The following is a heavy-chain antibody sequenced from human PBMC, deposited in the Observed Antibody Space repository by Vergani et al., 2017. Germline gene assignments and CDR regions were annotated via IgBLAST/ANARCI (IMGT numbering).Heavy chain of an antibody. CDR2: IYPGDSDT. CDR1: GYNFPIHW. D-gene: IGHD3-10*01. V-gene: IGHV5-51*01. J-gene: IGHJ3*02. Sequence: EVQLVQSGAEVKKPGESLKISCKASGYNFPIHWIGWVRQMPGKGLEWMGIIYPGDSDTRYSPSFQGQVTISADKSISTAYLQWSSLKASDTAMYYCARLFTVRGEYAFDIWGQGTMVTVSS. CDR3: ARLFTVRGEYAFDI.